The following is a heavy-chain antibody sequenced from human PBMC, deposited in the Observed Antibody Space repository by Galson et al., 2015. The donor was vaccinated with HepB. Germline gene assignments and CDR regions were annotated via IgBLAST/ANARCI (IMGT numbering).Heavy chain of an antibody. CDR3: ARDRYDFWSGYPPFDP. J-gene: IGHJ5*02. V-gene: IGHV3-21*01. CDR2: ISGSSSDI. Sequence: SLRLSCAASGFTFRTFGMNWVRQAPGKGLEWVSYISGSSSDIYYADSVKGRFTISRDNGKNSLHLQMDSLRADDTAVYDCARDRYDFWSGYPPFDPWGQGTLVTVPS. D-gene: IGHD3/OR15-3a*01. CDR1: GFTFRTFG.